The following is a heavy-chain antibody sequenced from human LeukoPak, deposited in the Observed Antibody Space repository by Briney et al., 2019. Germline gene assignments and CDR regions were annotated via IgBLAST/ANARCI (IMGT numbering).Heavy chain of an antibody. D-gene: IGHD3-22*01. J-gene: IGHJ4*02. V-gene: IGHV4-59*08. CDR2: IYYSGST. CDR3: ARHTQGYYDSSGYDY. Sequence: PSETLSLTCTVSGDSINNYYWSWIRQPPGKGLEWIGYIYYSGSTNYNPSLKSRVTISVDTSKNQFSLNLSSVTAADTAVYYCARHTQGYYDSSGYDYWGQGTLVTVSS. CDR1: GDSINNYY.